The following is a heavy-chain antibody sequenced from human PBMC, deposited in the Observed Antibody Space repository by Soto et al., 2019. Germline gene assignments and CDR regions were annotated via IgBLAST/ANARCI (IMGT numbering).Heavy chain of an antibody. V-gene: IGHV3-21*01. Sequence: GGSLRLSCAASGFTFSSYSMNWVRQAPGKGLEWVSSISSSSSYIYYADSVKGRFTISRDNAKNSLYLQMNSLRAEDTAVYYCARASYCGGDCYPQGGWFDPWGQGTLVTVSS. CDR3: ARASYCGGDCYPQGGWFDP. CDR1: GFTFSSYS. CDR2: ISSSSSYI. J-gene: IGHJ5*02. D-gene: IGHD2-21*02.